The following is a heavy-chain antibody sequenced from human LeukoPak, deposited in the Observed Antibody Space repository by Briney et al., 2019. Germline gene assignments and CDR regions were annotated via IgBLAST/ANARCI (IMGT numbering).Heavy chain of an antibody. Sequence: GGSLRLSCAASGFIFSTYTMHWVRQAPGKGLEWVAVISYGGSNKYYADSVKGRFTISRDNSKNTLYLQMNSLRVEDTAVYYCAREQKNYGGLDYWGQGALVAVSS. CDR2: ISYGGSNK. CDR1: GFIFSTYT. CDR3: AREQKNYGGLDY. D-gene: IGHD4-23*01. V-gene: IGHV3-30-3*01. J-gene: IGHJ4*02.